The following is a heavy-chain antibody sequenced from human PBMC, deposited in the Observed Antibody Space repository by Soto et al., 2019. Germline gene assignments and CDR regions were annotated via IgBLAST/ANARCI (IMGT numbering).Heavy chain of an antibody. V-gene: IGHV4-39*01. J-gene: IGHJ4*02. Sequence: SETLSLTCTVSGGSISSSSYYWGWIRQPPGKGLEWIGSIYYSGSTYYNPSLKSRVTISVDTSKNQFSLKLSSVTAADTAVYYCARLEGQQLVARCYYFDYWGQGTLVTVSS. D-gene: IGHD6-13*01. CDR3: ARLEGQQLVARCYYFDY. CDR1: GGSISSSSYY. CDR2: IYYSGST.